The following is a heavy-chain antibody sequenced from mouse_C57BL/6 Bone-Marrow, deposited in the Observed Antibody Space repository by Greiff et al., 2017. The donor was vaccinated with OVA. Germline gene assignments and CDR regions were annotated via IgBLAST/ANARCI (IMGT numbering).Heavy chain of an antibody. CDR1: GFTFSDYY. D-gene: IGHD2-1*01. CDR2: ISNGGGST. CDR3: ARHRIYYGNSFAY. J-gene: IGHJ3*01. Sequence: DVMLVESGGGLVQPGGSLKLSCAASGFTFSDYYMYWVRQTPEKRLEWVAYISNGGGSTYYPDTVKGRFTISRDNAKNTLYLQMSRLKSEDTAMYYCARHRIYYGNSFAYWGQGTLVTVSA. V-gene: IGHV5-12*01.